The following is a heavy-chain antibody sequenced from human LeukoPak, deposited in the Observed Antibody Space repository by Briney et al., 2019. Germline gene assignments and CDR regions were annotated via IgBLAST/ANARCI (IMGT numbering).Heavy chain of an antibody. CDR3: ARLLRSGYSYGFLDY. V-gene: IGHV4-59*01. D-gene: IGHD5-18*01. Sequence: SETLSLTCTVSGGSISSYYWSWIRQPPGKGLEWTGYIYYSGSTNYNPSLKSRGTISVDTPKNQFSLKLNSVTAADTAVYFCARLLRSGYSYGFLDYWGQGTLVTVSS. J-gene: IGHJ4*02. CDR2: IYYSGST. CDR1: GGSISSYY.